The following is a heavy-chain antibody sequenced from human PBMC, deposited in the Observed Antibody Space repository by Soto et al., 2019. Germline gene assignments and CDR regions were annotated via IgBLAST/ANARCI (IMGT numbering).Heavy chain of an antibody. Sequence: SETLSLTCTVSGGSISSYYWSWIRQPPGKGLEWIGYIYYSGSTNYNPSLKSRVTISVDTSKNQFSLKLSSVTAADTAVYYCARFNISSTNYYYYYMDVWGKGTTVTVSS. J-gene: IGHJ6*03. V-gene: IGHV4-59*08. CDR1: GGSISSYY. CDR2: IYYSGST. CDR3: ARFNISSTNYYYYYMDV. D-gene: IGHD6-6*01.